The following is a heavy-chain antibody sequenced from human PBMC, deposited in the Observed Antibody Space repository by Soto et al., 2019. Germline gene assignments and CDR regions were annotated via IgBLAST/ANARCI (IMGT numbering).Heavy chain of an antibody. CDR3: ARDYYYDSSGYHDY. V-gene: IGHV1-69*06. CDR1: GGTFSSYA. Sequence: SGKVSCKASGGTFSSYAISWVRQAPGQGLEWMGGIIPIFGTANYAQKFQGRVTITADKSTSTAYMELSSLRSEDTAVYYCARDYYYDSSGYHDYWGQGTLVTVSS. J-gene: IGHJ4*02. D-gene: IGHD3-22*01. CDR2: IIPIFGTA.